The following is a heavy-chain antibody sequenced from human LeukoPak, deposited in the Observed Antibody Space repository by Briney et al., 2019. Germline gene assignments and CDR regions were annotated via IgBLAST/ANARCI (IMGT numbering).Heavy chain of an antibody. CDR3: VRGGPYRTSPLDY. CDR2: MKSDGSIT. J-gene: IGHJ4*02. D-gene: IGHD6-6*01. Sequence: QPGGSLRLSCAASGISFSSNWMHWVRQAPGKGLVWVSGMKSDGSITSYADSVKGRFTISRDNAKNTLYLQMNGLRAEDTAVYHCVRGGPYRTSPLDYWGQGTLVTVSS. CDR1: GISFSSNW. V-gene: IGHV3-74*01.